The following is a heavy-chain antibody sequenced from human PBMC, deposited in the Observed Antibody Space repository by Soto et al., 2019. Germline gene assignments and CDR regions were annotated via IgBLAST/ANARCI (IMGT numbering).Heavy chain of an antibody. J-gene: IGHJ5*02. CDR2: IIPIFGTA. Sequence: QVQLVQSGAEVKKPGSSVKVSCNASGGTFSSYAISWVRQAPGQGLEWMGGIIPIFGTANYAQKFQGRVTITADESTSSAYMELSSLRSEDTALYYSARDRVGATGWFDPWGQGTLVTVSS. V-gene: IGHV1-69*01. CDR3: ARDRVGATGWFDP. D-gene: IGHD1-26*01. CDR1: GGTFSSYA.